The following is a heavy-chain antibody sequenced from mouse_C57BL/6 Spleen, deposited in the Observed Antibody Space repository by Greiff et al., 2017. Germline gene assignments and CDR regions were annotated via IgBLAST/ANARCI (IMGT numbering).Heavy chain of an antibody. CDR3: ARWTVVADYYAMDY. CDR1: GYTFTSYW. D-gene: IGHD1-1*01. Sequence: QVQLQQPGAELVKPGASVKLSCKASGYTFTSYWMHWVKQRPGRGLEWIGRIDPNSGGIKYNEKFKSKATLTVDKPSSTAYMQLSSLTSEDSAVYYCARWTVVADYYAMDYWGQGTSVTVSS. V-gene: IGHV1-72*01. CDR2: IDPNSGGI. J-gene: IGHJ4*01.